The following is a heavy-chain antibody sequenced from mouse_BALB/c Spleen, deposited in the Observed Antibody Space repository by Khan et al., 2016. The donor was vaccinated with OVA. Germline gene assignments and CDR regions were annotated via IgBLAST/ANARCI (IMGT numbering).Heavy chain of an antibody. Sequence: EVQLQQSGPELVKPGASVKISCKTSGYTFPEYTVNWVKQSLGKSLDWIGVINPKNGGTAYNQKFKGKATLTVDKSSSTAYMEFRSLTSEDSAVYYCARDAGRYWGQGTSVTVAS. CDR3: ARDAGRY. V-gene: IGHV1-18*01. CDR1: GYTFPEYT. D-gene: IGHD3-3*01. CDR2: INPKNGGT. J-gene: IGHJ4*01.